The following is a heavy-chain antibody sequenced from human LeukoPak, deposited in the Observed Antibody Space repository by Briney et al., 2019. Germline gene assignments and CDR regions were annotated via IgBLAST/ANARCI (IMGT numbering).Heavy chain of an antibody. J-gene: IGHJ4*02. CDR1: GYTFTSYG. Sequence: GASVTVACKASGYTFTSYGISWVRHAPGQGLEWMGSISAYNGNTNYAQKLQGRVTMTTDTSTSTAYMELRSLRSDDTDVYYCAREVYYDILTGYYTPGGIDYWGQGTLVTVSS. CDR2: ISAYNGNT. CDR3: AREVYYDILTGYYTPGGIDY. D-gene: IGHD3-9*01. V-gene: IGHV1-18*04.